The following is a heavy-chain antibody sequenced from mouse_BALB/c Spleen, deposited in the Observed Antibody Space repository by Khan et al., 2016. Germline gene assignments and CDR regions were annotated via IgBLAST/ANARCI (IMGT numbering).Heavy chain of an antibody. CDR2: ISYSGST. CDR3: AINWDEEDY. J-gene: IGHJ3*01. D-gene: IGHD4-1*02. V-gene: IGHV3-2*02. CDR1: GYSITSDYA. Sequence: EVQLQESGPGLVKPSQSLSLTCTVTGYSITSDYAWNWIRQFPGNKLEWMGYISYSGSTSYNPSLKSRISINRDTSKNQFFLQLNSVTTEDTATYYCAINWDEEDYWGQGTLVTVSA.